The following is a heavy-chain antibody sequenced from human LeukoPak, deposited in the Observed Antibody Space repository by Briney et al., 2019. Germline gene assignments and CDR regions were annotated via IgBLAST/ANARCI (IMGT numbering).Heavy chain of an antibody. Sequence: GGSLRLSCAASGFTFSSYSMNWVRQAPGKGLEWVSSISSSSSYIYYADSVKGRFTISRDNSKNTLYLQMNSLRAEDTAVYYCARRMVRGVIGDYGMDVWGQGTTVTVSS. CDR1: GFTFSSYS. CDR2: ISSSSSYI. CDR3: ARRMVRGVIGDYGMDV. V-gene: IGHV3-21*01. J-gene: IGHJ6*02. D-gene: IGHD3-10*01.